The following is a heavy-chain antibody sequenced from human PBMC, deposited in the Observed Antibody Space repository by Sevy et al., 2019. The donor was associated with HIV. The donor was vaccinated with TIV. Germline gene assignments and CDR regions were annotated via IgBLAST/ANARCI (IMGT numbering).Heavy chain of an antibody. Sequence: GESLKISCKGSGYSFTSYWIGWVRQMPGKGLEWMGIIYPGGSDTRYSPSYQGQVTISADKSSSTAYLQWSSLKASDTAMYYCARSEYYYGSKVDVWGQGTTVTVSS. CDR1: GYSFTSYW. CDR2: IYPGGSDT. CDR3: ARSEYYYGSKVDV. V-gene: IGHV5-51*01. D-gene: IGHD3-10*01. J-gene: IGHJ6*02.